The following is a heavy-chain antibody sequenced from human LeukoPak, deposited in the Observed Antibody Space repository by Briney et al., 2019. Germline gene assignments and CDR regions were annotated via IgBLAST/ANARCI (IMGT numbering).Heavy chain of an antibody. CDR2: INPNSGGT. V-gene: IGHV1-2*02. Sequence: AASVKVFCKASGYTFTDYYMNWVRQAPGQGLEWMGWINPNSGGTNYAQKFQGRVTMTRDTSISTAYMELSRLRSDDTAVYYCARVIESAARPLSGPFDYWGQGTLVPVSS. CDR3: ARVIESAARPLSGPFDY. CDR1: GYTFTDYY. D-gene: IGHD6-6*01. J-gene: IGHJ4*02.